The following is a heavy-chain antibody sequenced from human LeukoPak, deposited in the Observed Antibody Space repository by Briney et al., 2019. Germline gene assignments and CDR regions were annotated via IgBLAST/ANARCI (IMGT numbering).Heavy chain of an antibody. Sequence: ASVKVSCKASGGTFSSYAISWVRQAPGQGLEWMGGIIPIFGTANYAQKFQGRVTITADESTSTAYMELSSLRSEDTAVYYCARVGHYYDSSGYEDWGQGTLVTVSS. CDR3: ARVGHYYDSSGYED. V-gene: IGHV1-69*13. CDR2: IIPIFGTA. CDR1: GGTFSSYA. J-gene: IGHJ4*02. D-gene: IGHD3-22*01.